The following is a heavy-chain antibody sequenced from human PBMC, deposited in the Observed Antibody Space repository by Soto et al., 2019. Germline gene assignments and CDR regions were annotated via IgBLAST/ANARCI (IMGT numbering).Heavy chain of an antibody. D-gene: IGHD4-4*01. Sequence: ASVKVSCKASGYTFTGYYMHWVRQAPGQGLEWMGWINPNSGGTNYAQKFKGRVTMTRDTSISTAYMELSRLRSDDTAVYYCARDRRMTTAPFDYWGQGTLVTVSS. V-gene: IGHV1-2*02. CDR2: INPNSGGT. CDR3: ARDRRMTTAPFDY. J-gene: IGHJ4*02. CDR1: GYTFTGYY.